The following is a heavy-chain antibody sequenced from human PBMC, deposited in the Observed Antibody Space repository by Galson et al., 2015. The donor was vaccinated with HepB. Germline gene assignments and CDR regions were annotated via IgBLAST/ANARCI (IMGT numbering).Heavy chain of an antibody. CDR1: SGSISSSDR. CDR3: ARNRGNNDIDS. Sequence: LSLTCAVSSGSISSSDRCSWVRQPPGKGLEWIGEIYYGAITHYNPSLKGRVSVSKDDSKKQFSLTLTSVTAADTAVYYCARNRGNNDIDSWGQGILVTVSS. J-gene: IGHJ4*02. D-gene: IGHD4-23*01. V-gene: IGHV4-4*02. CDR2: IYYGAIT.